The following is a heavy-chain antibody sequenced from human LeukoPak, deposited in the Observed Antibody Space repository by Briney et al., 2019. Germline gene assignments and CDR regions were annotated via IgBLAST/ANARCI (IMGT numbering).Heavy chain of an antibody. CDR3: ARDTGDTVTQYYYYYYMDV. CDR1: GYTFTGSY. CDR2: INPNSGGT. D-gene: IGHD4-17*01. V-gene: IGHV1-2*02. Sequence: ASVKVSCKASGYTFTGSYMHWVRQAPGQGLEWMGWINPNSGGTNYAQKFQGRVTMTRDTSISTAYMELSRLRSDDTAVYYCARDTGDTVTQYYYYYYMDVWGKGTTVTVSS. J-gene: IGHJ6*03.